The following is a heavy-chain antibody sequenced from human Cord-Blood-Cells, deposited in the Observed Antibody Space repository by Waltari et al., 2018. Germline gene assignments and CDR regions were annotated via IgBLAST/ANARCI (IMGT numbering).Heavy chain of an antibody. CDR2: IYHSGST. CDR3: ASVGAAAIDY. J-gene: IGHJ4*02. V-gene: IGHV4-38-2*02. Sequence: QVQLQESGPGLVKPSETLSLTCTVPGYSTRRCYYWGWIRQPPGKGLEWIGSIYHSGSTYYNPSLKSRVTISVDTSKNQFSLKLSSVTAADTAVYYCASVGAAAIDYWGQGTLVTVSS. D-gene: IGHD2-2*01. CDR1: GYSTRRCYY.